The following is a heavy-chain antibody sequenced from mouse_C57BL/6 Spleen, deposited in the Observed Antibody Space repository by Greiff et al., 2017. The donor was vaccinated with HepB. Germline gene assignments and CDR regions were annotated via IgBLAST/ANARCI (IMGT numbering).Heavy chain of an antibody. J-gene: IGHJ4*01. CDR2: INPNNGGT. Sequence: EVQLQQSGPELVKPGASVKIPCKASGYTFTDYNMDWVKQSHGKSLEWIGDINPNNGGTIYNQKFKGKATLTVDKSSSTAYMELRSLTSEDTAVYYCARRSYDYDADAMDYWGQGTSVTVSS. CDR3: ARRSYDYDADAMDY. CDR1: GYTFTDYN. D-gene: IGHD2-4*01. V-gene: IGHV1-18*01.